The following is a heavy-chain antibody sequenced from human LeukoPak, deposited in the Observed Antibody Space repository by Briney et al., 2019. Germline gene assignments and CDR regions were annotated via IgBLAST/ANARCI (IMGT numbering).Heavy chain of an antibody. CDR2: ITAYNGHT. Sequence: ASVKVSCKASGYTFTSYGISWVRQAPGQGLEWLGWITAYNGHTNYAQKLQGRVTMTTDTSTSTAYMELRSLRSDDTAVYYCARVYKSSGWSGHYFDYWGQGTLVTVSS. J-gene: IGHJ4*02. CDR3: ARVYKSSGWSGHYFDY. V-gene: IGHV1-18*01. D-gene: IGHD6-19*01. CDR1: GYTFTSYG.